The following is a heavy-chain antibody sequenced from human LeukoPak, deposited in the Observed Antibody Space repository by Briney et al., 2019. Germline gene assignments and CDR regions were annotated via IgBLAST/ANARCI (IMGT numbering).Heavy chain of an antibody. J-gene: IGHJ4*02. V-gene: IGHV4-59*08. CDR3: ARHMGLGYSYGYPYFDY. D-gene: IGHD5-18*01. CDR1: GGSISSYY. CDR2: IYYNGST. Sequence: SETLSLTCIVSGGSISSYYWTWIRQPPGKGLEWIGYIYYNGSTNYNPSLKSRVTISVDTSKNQFSLKLSSVTAADTAVYYCARHMGLGYSYGYPYFDYWGQGTLVTVSS.